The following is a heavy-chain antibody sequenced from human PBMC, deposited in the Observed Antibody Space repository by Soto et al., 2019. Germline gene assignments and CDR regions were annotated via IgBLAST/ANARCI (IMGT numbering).Heavy chain of an antibody. D-gene: IGHD3-10*01. V-gene: IGHV1-69*13. J-gene: IGHJ4*02. CDR1: GGTFSSYA. CDR2: IIPIFGTA. Sequence: SAKVSCKASGGTFSSYAISWVRQAPGQGLEWMGGIIPIFGTANYAQKFQGRVTITADESTSTAYMELSSLRSEDTAVYYCARHLRRDHTIGFDYWGQGTLVTSPQ. CDR3: ARHLRRDHTIGFDY.